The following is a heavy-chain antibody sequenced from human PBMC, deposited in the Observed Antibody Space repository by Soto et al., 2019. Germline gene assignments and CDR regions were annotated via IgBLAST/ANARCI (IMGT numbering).Heavy chain of an antibody. Sequence: EVHLLESGGGLVQPGGSLRLSCTASGFPFGNYAMYWVRQAPGKGLEWVSGISGGGDGTNYADSVKGRFTVSRDNSRNTMYLQMNSLRAEDTAVYCCAKEPRLQLAYWGQGTLVTVSS. CDR3: AKEPRLQLAY. V-gene: IGHV3-23*01. J-gene: IGHJ4*02. CDR1: GFPFGNYA. D-gene: IGHD1-1*01. CDR2: ISGGGDGT.